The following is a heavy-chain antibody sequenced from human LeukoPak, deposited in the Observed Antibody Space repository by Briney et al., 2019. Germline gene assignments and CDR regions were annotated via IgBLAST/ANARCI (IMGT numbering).Heavy chain of an antibody. V-gene: IGHV4-4*07. CDR1: GASISSYY. CDR3: ARSPPTEAHAFDV. Sequence: SERVSLTCTVSGASISSYYWSWTRQPAGKGLEWIGRLYPSGSTYYNPSLKSRVPMSITTSKNQSSLQVISVTAADTAMYYCARSPPTEAHAFDVWGQGILVTVSS. D-gene: IGHD1-14*01. J-gene: IGHJ3*01. CDR2: LYPSGST.